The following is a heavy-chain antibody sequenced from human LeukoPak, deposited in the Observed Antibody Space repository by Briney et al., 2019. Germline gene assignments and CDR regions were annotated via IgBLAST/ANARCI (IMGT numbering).Heavy chain of an antibody. Sequence: PGGSLRLSCAASGFTFSNYGLSWVRQAPGKGLEWVSAISGGGSATYYADSVKGRFTISRDNSKNTLFLQMNTLRADDTAVYYRAGGAGVYYYGMDVWGQGTLVTVSS. V-gene: IGHV3-23*01. CDR2: ISGGGSAT. CDR1: GFTFSNYG. CDR3: AGGAGVYYYGMDV. J-gene: IGHJ6*02.